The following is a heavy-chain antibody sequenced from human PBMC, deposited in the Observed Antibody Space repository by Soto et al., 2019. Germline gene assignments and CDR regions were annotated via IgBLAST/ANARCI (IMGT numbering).Heavy chain of an antibody. CDR1: GFTVSDNY. J-gene: IGHJ5*02. D-gene: IGHD5-12*01. Sequence: EVQLVESGGGLVQPGGSLRLSCAASGFTVSDNYISWVRQAPGKGLEWVSIIYPVGSTYYADSVKGRFTISRDNSKNTLYLQVHGLRAEDTAVYYCSRTNVARSTWFDPWGQGTLVTVSS. CDR3: SRTNVARSTWFDP. CDR2: IYPVGST. V-gene: IGHV3-66*01.